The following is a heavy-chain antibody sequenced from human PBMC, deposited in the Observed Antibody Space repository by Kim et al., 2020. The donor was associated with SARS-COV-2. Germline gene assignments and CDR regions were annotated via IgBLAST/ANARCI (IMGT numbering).Heavy chain of an antibody. J-gene: IGHJ4*01. D-gene: IGHD3-10*01. CDR1: GFTFSSYA. V-gene: IGHV3-30*04. CDR2: ISYDGSNK. CDR3: ARGTYGSGSYYAPFGY. Sequence: GGSLRRSCAASGFTFSSYAMHWVRQAPGKGLEWVAVISYDGSNKYYADSVKGRFTISRDNSKNTLYLQMNSLRAEDTAVYYCARGTYGSGSYYAPFGYWG.